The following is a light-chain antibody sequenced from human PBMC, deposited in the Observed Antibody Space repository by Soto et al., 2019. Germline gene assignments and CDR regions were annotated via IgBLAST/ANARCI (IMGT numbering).Light chain of an antibody. CDR2: GAS. CDR1: QSVASN. Sequence: EIVMTQFPATLPVSPGERVTLSCRASQSVASNLAWYQQKPGQAPRVLIYGASSRATGIPDRFSGSGSGADFTLTISRLEPEDFAVYYCQQYTTSPFTFGPGTKVDIK. V-gene: IGKV3-20*01. J-gene: IGKJ3*01. CDR3: QQYTTSPFT.